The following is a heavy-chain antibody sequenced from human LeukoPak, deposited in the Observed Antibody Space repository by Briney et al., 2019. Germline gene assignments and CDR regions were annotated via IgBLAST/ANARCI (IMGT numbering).Heavy chain of an antibody. CDR1: GYTFTSYG. J-gene: IGHJ4*02. Sequence: ASVKVSCKASGYTFTSYGISWVRQAPGQGLEWMGGIIPIFGTANYAQKFQGRVTITADESTSTAYMELSSLRSEDTAVYYCARGGSFCSSTSCYITTFDYWGQGTLVTVSS. CDR3: ARGGSFCSSTSCYITTFDY. D-gene: IGHD2-2*02. V-gene: IGHV1-69*13. CDR2: IIPIFGTA.